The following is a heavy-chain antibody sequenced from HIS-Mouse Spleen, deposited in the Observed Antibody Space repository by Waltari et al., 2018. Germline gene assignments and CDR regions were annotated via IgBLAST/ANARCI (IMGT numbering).Heavy chain of an antibody. J-gene: IGHJ2*01. V-gene: IGHV4-39*07. D-gene: IGHD6-13*01. CDR3: AREIPYSSSWYDWYFDL. CDR1: GGSISSSSYY. CDR2: LYYSGST. Sequence: QLQLQESGPGLVKPSETLSLTCTVSGGSISSSSYYWGWIRQPPGKGLEWIGSLYYSGSTYYNPSLKSRVTISVDTSKNQCSLKLSSVTAADTAVYYCAREIPYSSSWYDWYFDLWGRGTLVTVSS.